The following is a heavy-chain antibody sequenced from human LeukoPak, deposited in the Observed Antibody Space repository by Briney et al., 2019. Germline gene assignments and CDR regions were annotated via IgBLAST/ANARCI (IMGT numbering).Heavy chain of an antibody. V-gene: IGHV3-30*02. Sequence: PGGSLRLSCAASGFTFSSYGMHWVRQAPGKGLEWVAFIRYDGSNKYYADSVKGRFTISRDNSKNTLYLQMNSLRAEDTALYYCAEWNSVYWYFDLWGRGTLVTVFS. CDR1: GFTFSSYG. J-gene: IGHJ2*01. D-gene: IGHD1-1*01. CDR2: IRYDGSNK. CDR3: AEWNSVYWYFDL.